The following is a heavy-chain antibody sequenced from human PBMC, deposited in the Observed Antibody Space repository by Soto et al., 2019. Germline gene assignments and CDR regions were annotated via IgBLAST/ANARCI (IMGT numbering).Heavy chain of an antibody. Sequence: PWGSLRLSCTASGFTFSNYGMHWVRQAPGKGLKWVAVISYDGSNKYYADSVKGRFTISRDNSKNTLYLQMNSLRAEDTSVYYCARGRDYLGGDFDNLGQGTLVTVSS. CDR3: ARGRDYLGGDFDN. CDR1: GFTFSNYG. V-gene: IGHV3-30-3*01. D-gene: IGHD3-16*01. J-gene: IGHJ4*01. CDR2: ISYDGSNK.